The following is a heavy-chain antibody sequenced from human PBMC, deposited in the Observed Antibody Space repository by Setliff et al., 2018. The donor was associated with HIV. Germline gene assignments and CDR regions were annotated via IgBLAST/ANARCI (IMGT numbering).Heavy chain of an antibody. CDR2: IYYSGST. CDR3: ARGTMVRGVIIVVWNWFDP. D-gene: IGHD3-10*01. J-gene: IGHJ5*02. Sequence: SETLSLTCTVSGGSTSSSSYCWGWIRQPPGKGLEWIGSIYYSGSTYYNPPLKSRVTISVDTSKNQFSLKLSSVTAADTAVYYCARGTMVRGVIIVVWNWFDPWGQGTLVT. CDR1: GGSTSSSSYC. V-gene: IGHV4-39*01.